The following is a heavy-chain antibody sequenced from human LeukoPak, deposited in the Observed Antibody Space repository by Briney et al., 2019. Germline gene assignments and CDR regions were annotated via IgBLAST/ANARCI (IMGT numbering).Heavy chain of an antibody. CDR2: IIPIFGTA. J-gene: IGHJ4*02. Sequence: ASVKVSCKASGGTFSSYAISWVRQAPGQGLEWMGGIIPIFGTANYAQKFQGRVTITADKSTSTAYMELSSLRSEDTAVYYCAKDDGSKIVGAVYYWGQGTLVTVSS. CDR1: GGTFSSYA. D-gene: IGHD1-26*01. CDR3: AKDDGSKIVGAVYY. V-gene: IGHV1-69*06.